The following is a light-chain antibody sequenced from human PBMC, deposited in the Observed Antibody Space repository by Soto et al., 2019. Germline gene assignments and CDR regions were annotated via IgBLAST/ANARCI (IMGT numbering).Light chain of an antibody. V-gene: IGLV1-44*01. CDR3: AAWDDSLNGVV. CDR2: NNN. J-gene: IGLJ2*01. Sequence: QLVLTQPPSASETPGQRVTISCSGSSSNIGSNPVNWYQQLPGTAPKLLIYNNNQRPSGVPDRFSGSKSGTSASLAVSGLQSEDEADYYCAAWDDSLNGVVFGGGTKLTVL. CDR1: SSNIGSNP.